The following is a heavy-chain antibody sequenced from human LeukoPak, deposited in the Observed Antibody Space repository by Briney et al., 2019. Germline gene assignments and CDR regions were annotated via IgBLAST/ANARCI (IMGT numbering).Heavy chain of an antibody. CDR1: GFTFSSYS. D-gene: IGHD3-9*01. CDR2: ISSSSSTI. Sequence: PGGSLRLSCAASGFTFSSYSMNWVRQAPGKGLEWVSYISSSSSTIYYADSVKGRFTISRDNAKNSLYLQMNSLRAEDTAVYYCARVRGVRYPLWWFDPWGQGTLVTVSS. V-gene: IGHV3-48*01. CDR3: ARVRGVRYPLWWFDP. J-gene: IGHJ5*02.